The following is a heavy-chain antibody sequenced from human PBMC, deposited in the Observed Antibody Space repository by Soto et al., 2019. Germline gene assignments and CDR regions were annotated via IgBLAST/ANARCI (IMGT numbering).Heavy chain of an antibody. Sequence: GVLRLSCAASGFTFSSYAMSWVRQAPGKGLEWVSAISGSGGSTYYADSVKGRFTISRDNSKNTLYLQMNSLRAEDTAVYYCAIYDFWSGYYTVDYWGQGTLVTVSS. CDR2: ISGSGGST. J-gene: IGHJ4*02. D-gene: IGHD3-3*01. CDR3: AIYDFWSGYYTVDY. CDR1: GFTFSSYA. V-gene: IGHV3-23*01.